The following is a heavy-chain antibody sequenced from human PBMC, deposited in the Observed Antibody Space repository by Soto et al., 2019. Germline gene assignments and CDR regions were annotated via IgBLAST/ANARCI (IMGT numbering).Heavy chain of an antibody. CDR1: GVSISSSY. CDR2: IYNSGST. Sequence: QVQLQESGPGLVKPSETLSLTCTVSGVSISSSYWSWIRQPPGKGLAWIGYIYNSGSTNYNPSLMSRVSISVDAAKKQGSLALSSVTAADTAVYYCARHRAVCRGRNCYSPPDYCYDMDVWGKGTTVTVS. J-gene: IGHJ6*03. CDR3: ARHRAVCRGRNCYSPPDYCYDMDV. D-gene: IGHD2-15*01. V-gene: IGHV4-59*01.